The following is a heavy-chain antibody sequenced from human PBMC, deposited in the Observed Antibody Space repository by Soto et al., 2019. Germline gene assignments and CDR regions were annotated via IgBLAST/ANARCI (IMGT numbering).Heavy chain of an antibody. CDR2: IIPIFGTA. V-gene: IGHV1-69*01. CDR1: GGTFSSYA. Sequence: QVQLVQSGAEVKKPGSSVKVSCKASGGTFSSYAISWVRQAPGQGLEWMGGIIPIFGTANYAQKFQGRVTITADESTSTAYMELSSLRSDDTAVYYCAREALVVGPAGWELQGWFDPWGQGTLVTVSS. D-gene: IGHD1-26*01. J-gene: IGHJ5*02. CDR3: AREALVVGPAGWELQGWFDP.